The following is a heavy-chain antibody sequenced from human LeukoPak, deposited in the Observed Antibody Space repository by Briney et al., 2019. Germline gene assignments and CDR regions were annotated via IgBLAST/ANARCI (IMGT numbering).Heavy chain of an antibody. J-gene: IGHJ4*02. D-gene: IGHD3-22*01. Sequence: GSLRLSCAASGFTFSSYWMSWVRQAPGKGLEWVANIKQDGSEKYYVDSVKGRFTISRDNAKNSLYLQMNSLRAEDTAVYYCAREFAIYYYDSSGYYYVYFDYWGQGTLVTVSS. CDR2: IKQDGSEK. CDR3: AREFAIYYYDSSGYYYVYFDY. V-gene: IGHV3-7*01. CDR1: GFTFSSYW.